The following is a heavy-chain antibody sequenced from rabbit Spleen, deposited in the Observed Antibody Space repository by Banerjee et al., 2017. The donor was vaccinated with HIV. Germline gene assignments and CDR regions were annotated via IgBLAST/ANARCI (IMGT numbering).Heavy chain of an antibody. V-gene: IGHV1S45*01. CDR1: GFSFSDRDV. D-gene: IGHD6-1*01. Sequence: QEQLVESGGGLVQPEGSLTLTCKASGFSFSDRDVMCWVRQAPGKGLEWIACMDTGSSGFTYFASWAKGRFTISKTSSTTVTLQMTSLTAADTATYFCARPDSGYAYAMALWGPGTLVTVS. CDR3: ARPDSGYAYAMAL. CDR2: MDTGSSGFT. J-gene: IGHJ4*01.